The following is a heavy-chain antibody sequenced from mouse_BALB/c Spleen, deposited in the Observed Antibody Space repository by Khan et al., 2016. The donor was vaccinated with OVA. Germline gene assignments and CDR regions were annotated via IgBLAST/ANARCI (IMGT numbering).Heavy chain of an antibody. Sequence: EVQLQESGPELVKPGASVKTSCKASGYSFTGYFMHWVMQSHGKSLEWIGRINPHIGETLYNQKFKDKATLTVDESSSTAHMELRSLASEDSAVYYCARIYGSDFDYWGQGTTLTVSS. CDR3: ARIYGSDFDY. CDR2: INPHIGET. V-gene: IGHV1-20*02. CDR1: GYSFTGYF. D-gene: IGHD1-1*01. J-gene: IGHJ2*01.